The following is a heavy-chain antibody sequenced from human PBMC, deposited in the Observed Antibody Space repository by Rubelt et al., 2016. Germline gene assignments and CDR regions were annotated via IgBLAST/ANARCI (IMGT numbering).Heavy chain of an antibody. CDR1: GGSISSSNW. D-gene: IGHD3-16*01. J-gene: IGHJ5*02. Sequence: VKPSGTLSLTCAVSGGSISSSNWWSWVRQPPGKGLEWIGEIYHSGSTNYNPSLKSRVTISPDTSKNQISLTLSSMTAADTAVYYCARGGGVLNWFDPWGPGTLVTVSS. CDR2: IYHSGST. CDR3: ARGGGVLNWFDP. V-gene: IGHV4-4*02.